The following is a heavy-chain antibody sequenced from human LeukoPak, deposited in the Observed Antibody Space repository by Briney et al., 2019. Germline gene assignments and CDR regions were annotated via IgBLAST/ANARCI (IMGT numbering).Heavy chain of an antibody. Sequence: PGGSLRLSCAVSGFTFSNYGMSWVRQAPGKGLEWVSVISGSGSSTYYADSLKGRFTISRDNSKGTVYLQMNSLRPEDTAVYYCAKDDAWLQYGNWGRGTLVTVSS. D-gene: IGHD5-24*01. CDR3: AKDDAWLQYGN. CDR1: GFTFSNYG. J-gene: IGHJ4*02. V-gene: IGHV3-23*01. CDR2: ISGSGSST.